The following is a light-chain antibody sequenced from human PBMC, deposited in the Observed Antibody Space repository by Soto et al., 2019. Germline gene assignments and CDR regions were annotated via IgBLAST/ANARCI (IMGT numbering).Light chain of an antibody. Sequence: QSVLTQPASVSGSPGQSITLSCTGTSSDVGGYNYVSWYQQHPGKAPKLMIYDVSNRPSGVSNRFSGPKSGNTASLTISGLQAEDEADYYCSSYTSSSTLVFGGGTKVTVL. J-gene: IGLJ2*01. CDR3: SSYTSSSTLV. V-gene: IGLV2-14*01. CDR1: SSDVGGYNY. CDR2: DVS.